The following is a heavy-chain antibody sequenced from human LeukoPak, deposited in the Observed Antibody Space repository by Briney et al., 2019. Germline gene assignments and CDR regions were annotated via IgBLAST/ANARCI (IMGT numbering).Heavy chain of an antibody. V-gene: IGHV3-9*01. J-gene: IGHJ4*02. CDR2: IGWNSGSI. Sequence: PGRSLRLSCAASGFTFDDYAMHWVRQAPGKGLEWVSGIGWNSGSIGYADSVKGRFTISRDNAKNSLYLQMNSLRAEDTALYYCAKDIRGMGQWLGFDYWGQGTLVTVSS. CDR1: GFTFDDYA. D-gene: IGHD6-19*01. CDR3: AKDIRGMGQWLGFDY.